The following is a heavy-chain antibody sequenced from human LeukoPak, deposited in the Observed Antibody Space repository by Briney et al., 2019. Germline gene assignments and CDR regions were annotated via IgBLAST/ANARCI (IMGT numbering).Heavy chain of an antibody. Sequence: GGSLRLSCAASGFTFSSYAMHWVRQAPGKGLEWVAVISYDGSNKYYADSVKGRFTISRDNSKNTLYLQMNSLRAEDTAVYYCARVAAGRLYYFDYWGQGTLVTVSS. CDR3: ARVAAGRLYYFDY. CDR2: ISYDGSNK. V-gene: IGHV3-30*04. J-gene: IGHJ4*02. D-gene: IGHD6-13*01. CDR1: GFTFSSYA.